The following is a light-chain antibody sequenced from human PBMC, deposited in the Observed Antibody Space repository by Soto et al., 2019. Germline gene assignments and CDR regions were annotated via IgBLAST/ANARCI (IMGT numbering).Light chain of an antibody. J-gene: IGKJ4*01. V-gene: IGKV3-11*01. CDR1: QNVGGY. CDR3: QQRNSWPLT. Sequence: EIVLTQSPATLSLSPGERATLSCRASQNVGGYLAWYQQKPGQAPRLLVSDASNRAAGIPARFSGIGSGTDFTLTISSLEPEDFAVYYCQQRNSWPLTFGGGTKVDIK. CDR2: DAS.